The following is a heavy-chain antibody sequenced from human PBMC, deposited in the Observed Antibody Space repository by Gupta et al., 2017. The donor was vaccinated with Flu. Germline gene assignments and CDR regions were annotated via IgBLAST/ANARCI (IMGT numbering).Heavy chain of an antibody. CDR1: GYTFDDYY. D-gene: IGHD1-1*01. J-gene: IGHJ5*02. V-gene: IGHV1-69-2*01. CDR2: VDPEDNKA. Sequence: EVHLEQSGTEVKEPGATVKISCQVSGYTFDDYYINWVRQAPGKGLEWVGLVDPEDNKADYAENLRGRISITADRSKETVYLELSSLRSEDTAVYYCSTGYWMSSQCWPWGRGTQVTVSS. CDR3: STGYWMSSQCWP.